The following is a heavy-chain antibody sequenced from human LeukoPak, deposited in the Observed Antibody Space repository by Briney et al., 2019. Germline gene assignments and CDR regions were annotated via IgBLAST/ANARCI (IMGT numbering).Heavy chain of an antibody. Sequence: PGGSLRLSCAASGFTFSSYAMSWVRQAPGKGLEWVSFITGNSNYIYYADSVKGRFTISRDNAKNSLYLQMNSLRVEDTAVYYCARDRVSGSGSIDYWGQGTLVTVSS. D-gene: IGHD3-10*01. V-gene: IGHV3-21*01. J-gene: IGHJ4*02. CDR3: ARDRVSGSGSIDY. CDR2: ITGNSNYI. CDR1: GFTFSSYA.